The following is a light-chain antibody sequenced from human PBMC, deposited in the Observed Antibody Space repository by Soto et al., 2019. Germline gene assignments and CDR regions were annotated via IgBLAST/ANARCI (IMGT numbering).Light chain of an antibody. Sequence: EIVMRQSPATLSVSPGERATLSVMASQSVSSNLAWYQQRPGQAPRLLIYAASTRAAGVPIRFSGSGSGTEFTLTITSLQSDDFAVYYCQQYNQWSPITFGQGTRLEIK. CDR2: AAS. J-gene: IGKJ5*01. V-gene: IGKV3-15*01. CDR3: QQYNQWSPIT. CDR1: QSVSSN.